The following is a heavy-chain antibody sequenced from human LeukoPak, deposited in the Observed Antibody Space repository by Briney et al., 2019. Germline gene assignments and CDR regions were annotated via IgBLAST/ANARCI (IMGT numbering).Heavy chain of an antibody. J-gene: IGHJ3*02. CDR1: GGSISSYY. D-gene: IGHD3-22*01. CDR2: IYTSGST. CDR3: ARSPYYYDSSGYRNGAFDI. Sequence: PSETLSLTCTVSGGSISSYYWSWIRQPAGKGLDWIGRIYTSGSTNYNPSLKSRVTMSVDTSKNQFSLKLSSVTAADTAVYYCARSPYYYDSSGYRNGAFDIWGQGTMVTVSS. V-gene: IGHV4-4*07.